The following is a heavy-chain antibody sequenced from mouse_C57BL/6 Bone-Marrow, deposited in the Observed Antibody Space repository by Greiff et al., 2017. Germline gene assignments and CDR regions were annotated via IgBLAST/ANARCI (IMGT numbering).Heavy chain of an antibody. J-gene: IGHJ3*01. CDR2: IWTGGGT. V-gene: IGHV2-9-1*01. CDR3: ARNRGYYDWVWFAY. Sequence: VKLQQSGPGLVAPSQSLSITCTVSGFSLTSYAISWVRQPPGKGLVWLGVIWTGGGTNYNSALKSRLSISKDNSKSQVFLKMNSLQTDDTARYYCARNRGYYDWVWFAYWGQGTLVTVSA. CDR1: GFSLTSYA. D-gene: IGHD2-3*01.